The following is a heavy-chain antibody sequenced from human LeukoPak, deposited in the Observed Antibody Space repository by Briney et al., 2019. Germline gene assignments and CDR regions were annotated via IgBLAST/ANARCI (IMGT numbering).Heavy chain of an antibody. CDR1: GYTFTSYD. CDR3: ARDWGLRSPIGSFDY. D-gene: IGHD3-16*01. CDR2: INSKSGGT. J-gene: IGHJ4*02. V-gene: IGHV1-2*02. Sequence: GASVKVSCKASGYTFTSYDINWVRQAPGQGLEWMGWINSKSGGTKSAQKFKGRVTMTRDTSITTAYMELSRLTSDDTAVYYCARDWGLRSPIGSFDYWGQGTLVTVSS.